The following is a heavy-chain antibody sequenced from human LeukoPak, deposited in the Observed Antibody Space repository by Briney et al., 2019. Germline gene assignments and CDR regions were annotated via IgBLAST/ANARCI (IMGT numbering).Heavy chain of an antibody. CDR2: IYYSGST. D-gene: IGHD2-15*01. J-gene: IGHJ5*02. CDR1: GGSISSSSYY. CDR3: ARHLVVVAATTKYNWFDP. Sequence: SETLSLTCTVSGGSISSSSYYWGWIRQPPGTGLEWIASIYYSGSTYYNPSLKSRVTISVDTSKNQFSLKLSSVTAADTAVYYCARHLVVVAATTKYNWFDPWGQGTLVTVSS. V-gene: IGHV4-39*01.